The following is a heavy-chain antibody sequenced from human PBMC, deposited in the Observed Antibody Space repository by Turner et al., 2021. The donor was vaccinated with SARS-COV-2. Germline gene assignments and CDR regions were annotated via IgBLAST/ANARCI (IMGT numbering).Heavy chain of an antibody. D-gene: IGHD6-19*01. J-gene: IGHJ4*02. Sequence: QVQLVQSGAEVKKPGASVKISCKASADTFNGFCSHWVRQAPGHGLEWMGSIHPNDGGANYAQKFKGRVSLTRDTSISTVYMELSGLRSDDSAVYFCATLSVAVAGTNFVSYWGQGSLVTVSS. CDR2: IHPNDGGA. CDR3: ATLSVAVAGTNFVSY. V-gene: IGHV1-2*02. CDR1: ADTFNGFC.